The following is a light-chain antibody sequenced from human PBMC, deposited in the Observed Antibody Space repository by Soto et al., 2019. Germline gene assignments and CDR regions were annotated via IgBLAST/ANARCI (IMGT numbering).Light chain of an antibody. J-gene: IGKJ2*01. CDR3: HQYNDWPVYT. CDR2: AAA. CDR1: QTVHSN. V-gene: IGKV3-15*01. Sequence: EIVMTQYPAILSVSPGGRATFSCRASQTVHSNLAWYQHKSGQAPRLLIYAAATRATGISARISGSGSGTEFALTISSLQSEDSAVYFCHQYNDWPVYTFGPGTKVEI.